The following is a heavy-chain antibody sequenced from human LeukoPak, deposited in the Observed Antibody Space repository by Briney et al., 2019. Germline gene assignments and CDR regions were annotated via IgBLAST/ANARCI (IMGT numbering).Heavy chain of an antibody. CDR3: AREYCSSTSCYADYYYYGMDV. V-gene: IGHV1-18*01. CDR2: ISAYNGNT. J-gene: IGHJ6*02. CDR1: GGTFSSYA. Sequence: ASVKVSCKASGGTFSSYAISWVRQAPGQGLEWMGWISAYNGNTNYAQKLQGRVTMTTDTSTSTAYMELRSLRSDDTAVYYCAREYCSSTSCYADYYYYGMDVWGQGTTVTVSS. D-gene: IGHD2-2*01.